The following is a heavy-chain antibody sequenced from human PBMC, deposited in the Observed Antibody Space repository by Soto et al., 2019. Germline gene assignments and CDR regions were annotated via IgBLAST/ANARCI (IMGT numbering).Heavy chain of an antibody. CDR2: IIPIFGTA. V-gene: IGHV1-69*13. CDR1: GGSLSSYA. D-gene: IGHD3-10*01. J-gene: IGHJ4*02. Sequence: ASVRVSCKASGGSLSSYAISWVRQAPGQGLEWMGGIIPIFGTANYAQKFQGRVTITADESTSTAYMEPSSLRSEDTAVYYCARGLGRFYYYGSGSSYFDYWGQGTLVTSPQ. CDR3: ARGLGRFYYYGSGSSYFDY.